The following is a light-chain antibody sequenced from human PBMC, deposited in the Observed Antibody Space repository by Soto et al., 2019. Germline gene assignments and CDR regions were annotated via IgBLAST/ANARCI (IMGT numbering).Light chain of an antibody. CDR3: QQTDSFPLS. CDR1: QGIRSW. J-gene: IGKJ4*01. Sequence: DIQMTQSPSSVPASVGDRVTITCRASQGIRSWLAWYQQKPGKAPKLLIFAASALQSGVPSRFSGRGSGTDFTLTISRLQPEDFATYYCQQTDSFPLSFGGGTKVELK. CDR2: AAS. V-gene: IGKV1D-12*01.